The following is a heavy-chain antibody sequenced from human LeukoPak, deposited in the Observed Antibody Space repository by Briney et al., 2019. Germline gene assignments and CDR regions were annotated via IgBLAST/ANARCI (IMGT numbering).Heavy chain of an antibody. V-gene: IGHV3-7*01. J-gene: IGHJ3*02. Sequence: PGGSLRLSCAASGFTFSIYSMDWVRQAPGKGLEWVANIKQGGSEKYYVDSVKGRFTISRGNAKNSLYLQMNSLRAEDTAVYYCARLYDILTGYLNDAFDIWGQGTMVTVSS. CDR3: ARLYDILTGYLNDAFDI. CDR2: IKQGGSEK. CDR1: GFTFSIYS. D-gene: IGHD3-9*01.